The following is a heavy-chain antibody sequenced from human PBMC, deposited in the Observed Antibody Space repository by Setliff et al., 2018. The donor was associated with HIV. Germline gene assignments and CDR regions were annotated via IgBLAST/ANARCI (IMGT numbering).Heavy chain of an antibody. Sequence: SETLSLTCAVSGGSISSSNWWSWVRQPPGKGLEWIGSIYYSGSTYYNPSLKSRVTISVDTSKNQFSLKLASVTAADTAVYYCARPRRVGSRAWYWFDIWGQGTLVTVSS. V-gene: IGHV4-4*02. J-gene: IGHJ5*02. D-gene: IGHD6-19*01. CDR1: GGSISSSNW. CDR2: IYYSGST. CDR3: ARPRRVGSRAWYWFDI.